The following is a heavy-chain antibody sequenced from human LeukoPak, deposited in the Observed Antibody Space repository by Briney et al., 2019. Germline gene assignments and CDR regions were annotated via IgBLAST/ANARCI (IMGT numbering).Heavy chain of an antibody. D-gene: IGHD3-10*01. Sequence: KPGGSLRLSCAASGFIFTDYYMSWIRQAPGKGLEWVSYISNSGSTIYNADSVKGRFIISRDNAKNSLYLQMNSLRTEDTAVYYCARASGGSGSYFDYWGQGTLVTVSS. CDR1: GFIFTDYY. CDR2: ISNSGSTI. J-gene: IGHJ4*02. V-gene: IGHV3-11*04. CDR3: ARASGGSGSYFDY.